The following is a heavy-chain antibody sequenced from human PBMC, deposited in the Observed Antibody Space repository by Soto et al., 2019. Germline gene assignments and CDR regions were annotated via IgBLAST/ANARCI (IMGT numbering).Heavy chain of an antibody. Sequence: LRLSCAASGFTFDDYAMHWVRQAPGRGLEWVSGISWNSGSIGYADSVKGRFTISRDNAKNSLYLQMNSLRAEDTALYYCAKDFGVTGSSLDYWGQGTLVTVSS. CDR3: AKDFGVTGSSLDY. CDR2: ISWNSGSI. V-gene: IGHV3-9*01. D-gene: IGHD2-21*02. CDR1: GFTFDDYA. J-gene: IGHJ4*02.